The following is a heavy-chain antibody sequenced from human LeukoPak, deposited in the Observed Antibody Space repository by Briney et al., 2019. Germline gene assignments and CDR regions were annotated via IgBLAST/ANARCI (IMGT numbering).Heavy chain of an antibody. Sequence: PSKTLSLTCAVYGGSFSGYYWSWIRQPPGKGLEWIGEINHSGSTNYNPSLKSRVTISVDTSKNQFSLKLSSVTAADTAVYYCARRDSSWSDYWGQGTLVTVSS. CDR1: GGSFSGYY. J-gene: IGHJ4*02. CDR3: ARRDSSWSDY. V-gene: IGHV4-34*01. D-gene: IGHD6-13*01. CDR2: INHSGST.